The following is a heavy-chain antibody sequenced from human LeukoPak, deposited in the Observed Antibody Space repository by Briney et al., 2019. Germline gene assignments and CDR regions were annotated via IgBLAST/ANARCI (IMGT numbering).Heavy chain of an antibody. CDR2: ISAYNGNT. V-gene: IGHV1-18*01. CDR1: GYTFTSYG. CDR3: ARVFGDSSGYYGWFDP. J-gene: IGHJ5*02. D-gene: IGHD3-22*01. Sequence: RASVKVSCKASGYTFTSYGISWVRQAPGQGLEWMGWISAYNGNTNYAQKLQGRVTMTTDTSTSTAYMELRSLRSDDTAVYYCARVFGDSSGYYGWFDPWGQGTLVTVSS.